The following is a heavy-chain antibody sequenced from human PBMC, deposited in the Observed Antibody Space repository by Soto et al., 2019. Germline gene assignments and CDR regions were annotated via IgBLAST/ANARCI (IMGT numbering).Heavy chain of an antibody. CDR3: ARDPVDGYAFFDN. V-gene: IGHV3-7*01. CDR1: GFTFSSYW. CDR2: IKQDGSEK. J-gene: IGHJ5*02. D-gene: IGHD5-12*01. Sequence: PGGSLRLSCAASGFTFSSYWMTWVRQAPGKGLEWVANIKQDGSEKDYVDSVKGRSTISRDNAQNSLYLQMNSLRAEDTAVYYCARDPVDGYAFFDNWGQGALVTVSS.